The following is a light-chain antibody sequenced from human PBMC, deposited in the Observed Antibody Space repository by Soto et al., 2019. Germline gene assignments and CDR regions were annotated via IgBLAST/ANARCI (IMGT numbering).Light chain of an antibody. CDR1: QVVAGN. J-gene: IGKJ5*01. Sequence: VMTQSRATGSGSAGERVTLCCRRRQVVAGNLAWFQQKPGQTPRLLISGASTRATGITDRLGGSGSRPDFPLTFTSLPSEDFAVHSCQQYAHSPINFGQGTRLEI. V-gene: IGKV3-15*01. CDR3: QQYAHSPIN. CDR2: GAS.